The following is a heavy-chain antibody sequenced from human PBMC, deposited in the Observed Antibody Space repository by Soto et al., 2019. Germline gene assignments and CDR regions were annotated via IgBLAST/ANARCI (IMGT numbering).Heavy chain of an antibody. D-gene: IGHD6-19*01. J-gene: IGHJ4*02. CDR2: IIPIFGTA. CDR3: AREVRAVAGHGEFDY. V-gene: IGHV1-69*13. CDR1: GGTFSSYA. Sequence: ASVKVSCKASGGTFSSYAISWVRQAPGQGLEWMGGIIPIFGTANYAQKFQGRVTITADESTSTAYMELSSLRSEDTAVYYCAREVRAVAGHGEFDYWGQGTLVTVSS.